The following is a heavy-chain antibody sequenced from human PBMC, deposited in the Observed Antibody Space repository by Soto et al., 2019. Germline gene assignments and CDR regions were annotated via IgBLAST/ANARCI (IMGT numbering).Heavy chain of an antibody. Sequence: PSETLSLTCSVSGGPISSSGHFWAWIRQPPGRGLEWLATIYYTGTTYYNSSLKSRLTISMDTSKDQFSLDLTSMTAADTALYFCARRVYGGSGRDYFDRWGQGSLVTVSS. CDR3: ARRVYGGSGRDYFDR. CDR2: IYYTGTT. CDR1: GGPISSSGHF. V-gene: IGHV4-39*01. J-gene: IGHJ4*02. D-gene: IGHD1-26*01.